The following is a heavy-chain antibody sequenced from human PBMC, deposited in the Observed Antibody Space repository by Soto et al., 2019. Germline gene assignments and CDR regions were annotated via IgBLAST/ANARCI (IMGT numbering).Heavy chain of an antibody. D-gene: IGHD4-4*01. CDR3: ARYSKGDYYYYGMDV. CDR2: MNPNSGNT. CDR1: GYTFTSYD. J-gene: IGHJ6*02. V-gene: IGHV1-8*01. Sequence: ASVKVSCKASGYTFTSYDINCVRQATGQGLEWMGWMNPNSGNTGYAQKFQGRVTMTRNTSISTAYMELSSLRSEDTAVYYCARYSKGDYYYYGMDVWGQGTTVTVSS.